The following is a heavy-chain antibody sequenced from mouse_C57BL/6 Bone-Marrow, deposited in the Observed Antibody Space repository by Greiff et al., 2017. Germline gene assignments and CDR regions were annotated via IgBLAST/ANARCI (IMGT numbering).Heavy chain of an antibody. D-gene: IGHD1-1*01. CDR2: INYDGSST. J-gene: IGHJ1*03. CDR3: AREDYYGSSYWYFDV. V-gene: IGHV5-16*01. Sequence: EVQRVESEGGLVQPGRSMKLSCTASGFTFSDYYMAWVRQVPEKGLEWVANINYDGSSTYYLDSLKSRFIISRDNAKNILYLQMSSLKSEDTATYYCAREDYYGSSYWYFDVWGTGTTVTVSS. CDR1: GFTFSDYY.